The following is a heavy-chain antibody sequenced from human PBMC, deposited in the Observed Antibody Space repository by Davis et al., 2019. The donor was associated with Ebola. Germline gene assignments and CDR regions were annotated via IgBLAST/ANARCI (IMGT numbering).Heavy chain of an antibody. CDR3: AKDLARFAAAGPGGY. Sequence: PGGSLRLSCAASGFTFSNAWMSWVRQAPGKGLEWVGRIKSKTDGGTTDYAAPVKGRFTISRDNSKNTLYLQMNSLRAEDTAVYYCAKDLARFAAAGPGGYWGQGTLVTVSS. CDR1: GFTFSNAW. V-gene: IGHV3-15*01. CDR2: IKSKTDGGTT. J-gene: IGHJ4*02. D-gene: IGHD6-13*01.